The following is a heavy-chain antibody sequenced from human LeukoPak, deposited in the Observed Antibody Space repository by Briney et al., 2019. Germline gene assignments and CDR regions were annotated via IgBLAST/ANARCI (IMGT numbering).Heavy chain of an antibody. D-gene: IGHD3-22*01. Sequence: PGGSLRLSCAASGFTFSSHNMVWVRQAPGKGLQWVSFITSSSSNTVHYADAVKGRFTISRDNAKNSLYLQMNSLRAEDTAVYYCARAMGMGGYYYDYWGQGTLVTVSS. J-gene: IGHJ4*02. CDR2: ITSSSSNTV. CDR1: GFTFSSHN. CDR3: ARAMGMGGYYYDY. V-gene: IGHV3-48*04.